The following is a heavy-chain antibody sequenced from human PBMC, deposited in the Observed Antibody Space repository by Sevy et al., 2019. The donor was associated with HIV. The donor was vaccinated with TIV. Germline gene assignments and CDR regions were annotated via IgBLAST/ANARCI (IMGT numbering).Heavy chain of an antibody. V-gene: IGHV1-18*01. CDR2: ISAYNGNT. CDR1: GYTFTSYG. D-gene: IGHD3-10*01. Sequence: ASVKVSCKASGYTFTSYGISWVRQAPGQGLEWMGWISAYNGNTNYAQKLQGRVTMTTDTSTSTAYMELRSLRSEDTAVYYCARDSFGELSDYYYYGMDVWGQGTTVTVSS. J-gene: IGHJ6*02. CDR3: ARDSFGELSDYYYYGMDV.